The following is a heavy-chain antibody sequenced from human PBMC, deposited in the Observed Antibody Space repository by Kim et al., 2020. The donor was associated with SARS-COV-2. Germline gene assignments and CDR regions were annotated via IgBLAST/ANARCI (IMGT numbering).Heavy chain of an antibody. CDR2: ISGSGGST. D-gene: IGHD6-19*01. V-gene: IGHV3-23*01. CDR3: AKGPDSSGWINWFDP. J-gene: IGHJ5*02. Sequence: GGSLRLSCAASGFTFSSYAMSWVRQAPGKGLEWVSAISGSGGSTFYADSVKGRFTISRDNSKNTLYLQMNSLRAEDTAVYYCAKGPDSSGWINWFDPWGQGTLVTVSS. CDR1: GFTFSSYA.